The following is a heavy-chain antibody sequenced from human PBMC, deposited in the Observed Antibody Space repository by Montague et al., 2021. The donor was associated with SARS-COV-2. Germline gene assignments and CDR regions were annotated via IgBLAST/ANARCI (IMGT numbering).Heavy chain of an antibody. D-gene: IGHD3-10*01. Sequence: SETLSLTCTVSGGSISNYYWNWIRQPPGKGLQWIGYIYYTGNTNYDSSLKSRVTMSIDTSKKQFSLKLSSVTTADTAMYYCARALYDSGSSHFDYWGQGTLVTVSS. J-gene: IGHJ4*02. CDR2: IYYTGNT. V-gene: IGHV4-59*01. CDR1: GGSISNYY. CDR3: ARALYDSGSSHFDY.